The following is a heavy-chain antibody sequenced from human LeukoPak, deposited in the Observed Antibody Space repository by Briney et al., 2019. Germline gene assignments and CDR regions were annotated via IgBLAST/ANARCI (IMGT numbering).Heavy chain of an antibody. CDR2: SYYSGSA. Sequence: PSETLSLTCSVSGASISSYYWNWIRQPPGKGLEWIGYSYYSGSANYDPSLKSRVTISVDMSKNQFSLRLSSVTAADTAVYYCARADTAMVIDYLGQGTLVTVSS. CDR3: ARADTAMVIDY. V-gene: IGHV4-59*01. D-gene: IGHD5-18*01. J-gene: IGHJ4*02. CDR1: GASISSYY.